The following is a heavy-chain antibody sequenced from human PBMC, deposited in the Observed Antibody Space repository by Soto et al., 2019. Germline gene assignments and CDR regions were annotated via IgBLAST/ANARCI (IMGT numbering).Heavy chain of an antibody. CDR3: ARECHVAGGYDFGY. V-gene: IGHV1-18*01. D-gene: IGHD5-12*01. CDR2: ISAYNGNT. J-gene: IGHJ4*02. Sequence: GASVKVSCKASGYTFTSYGISWVRQAPGQGLEWMGWISAYNGNTNYAQKLQGRVTMTTDTSTSTAYMELRSLRSDDTAVYYCARECHVAGGYDFGYWGQGTLVTVSS. CDR1: GYTFTSYG.